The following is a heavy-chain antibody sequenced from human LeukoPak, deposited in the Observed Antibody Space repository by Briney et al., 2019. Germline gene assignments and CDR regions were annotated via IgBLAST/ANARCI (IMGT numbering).Heavy chain of an antibody. Sequence: SETLSLTCTVSGGSISSYYWSWIRQPPGKGLEWIGYIYYSGSTNYNPSLKSRVTISVDTSKNQFSLKLSSVTAADTAVYYCARHVNHPEGRWFDPWGQGTLVTVSS. V-gene: IGHV4-59*01. J-gene: IGHJ5*02. CDR1: GGSISSYY. CDR3: ARHVNHPEGRWFDP. CDR2: IYYSGST. D-gene: IGHD1-14*01.